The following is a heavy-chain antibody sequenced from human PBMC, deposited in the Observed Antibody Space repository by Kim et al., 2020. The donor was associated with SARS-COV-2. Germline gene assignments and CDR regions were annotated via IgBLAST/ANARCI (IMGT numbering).Heavy chain of an antibody. D-gene: IGHD3-3*01. CDR3: TNGKPWSGQEDSFHI. Sequence: GGSLRLSCAASGFTFSTYTLHWVRQAPGKGLEWVSGITGSGATTFYADSVKGRFTISRDNSKNTLYLQMNSLRAEDTALYYCTNGKPWSGQEDSFHIWGQGTMVTVSS. CDR1: GFTFSTYT. J-gene: IGHJ3*02. V-gene: IGHV3-23*01. CDR2: ITGSGATT.